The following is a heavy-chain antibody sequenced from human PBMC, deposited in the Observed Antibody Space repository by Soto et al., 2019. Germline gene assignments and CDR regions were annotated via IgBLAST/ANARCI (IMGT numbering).Heavy chain of an antibody. CDR3: SKWNGYGDH. CDR1: GVSLSTYG. V-gene: IGHV3-23*01. CDR2: VSGGSGTT. D-gene: IGHD1-1*01. Sequence: EVQLLESGGGLVQPGGSLRLSCKASGVSLSTYGVTWVRQAPGKGLEWVAGVSGGSGTTHYADSVKGRFTITTDKSENTAYLQRNSLRVEDTAVYYCSKWNGYGDHWGQGTRVNVS. J-gene: IGHJ4*02.